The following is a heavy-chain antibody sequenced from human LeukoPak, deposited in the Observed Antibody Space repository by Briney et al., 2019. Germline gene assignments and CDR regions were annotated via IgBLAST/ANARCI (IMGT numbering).Heavy chain of an antibody. J-gene: IGHJ5*02. CDR3: ARARGRFLEGGWFDP. Sequence: GGSLRLSCAASGFTFSSYGMHWVRQAPGKGLEWVAVISYDGSNKYYADSVKGRFTISRDNSKNTLYLQMNSLRAEDTAVYYCARARGRFLEGGWFDPWGQGTLVTVSS. D-gene: IGHD3-3*01. CDR1: GFTFSSYG. V-gene: IGHV3-30*03. CDR2: ISYDGSNK.